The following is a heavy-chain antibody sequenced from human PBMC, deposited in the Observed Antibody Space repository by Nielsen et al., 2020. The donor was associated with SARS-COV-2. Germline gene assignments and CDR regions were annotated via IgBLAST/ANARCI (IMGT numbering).Heavy chain of an antibody. CDR3: ARDSSGWYALTTYYYYGMDV. CDR2: ISSSRSTI. J-gene: IGHJ6*02. D-gene: IGHD6-19*01. Sequence: GGSLRLSCAASGFTFSSYSMNWVRQAPGKGLEWVSYISSSRSTIYYADSVKGRFTISRDNAKNSLYLQMNSLRAEDTAVYYCARDSSGWYALTTYYYYGMDVWGQGTTVTVSS. V-gene: IGHV3-48*01. CDR1: GFTFSSYS.